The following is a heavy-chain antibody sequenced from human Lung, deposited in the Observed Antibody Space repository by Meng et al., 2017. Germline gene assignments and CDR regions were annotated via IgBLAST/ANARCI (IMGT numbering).Heavy chain of an antibody. J-gene: IGHJ4*02. CDR1: GGSFSDYY. D-gene: IGHD4-11*01. CDR2: INHSGST. CDR3: ARGPTTMAHDFDY. Sequence: VQLKQWGGGLLKPSENLSLTCVVSGGSFSDYYWSWIRQPPGKGLEWIGEINHSGSTNYNPSLESRATISVDTSQNNLSLKLSSVTAADSAVYYCARGPTTMAHDFDYWGQGTLVTVSS. V-gene: IGHV4-34*01.